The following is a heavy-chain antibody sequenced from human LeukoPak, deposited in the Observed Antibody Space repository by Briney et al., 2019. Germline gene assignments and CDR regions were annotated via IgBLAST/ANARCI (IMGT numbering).Heavy chain of an antibody. Sequence: SETLSLTCTVSGGSISSSSYYWGWIRQPPGKVLEGIGSIYYSGSTYYNPSLKSRGTISVDTSKNQFSLKLSSVTAADTAVYYCAREHLYYYDSSGFDYWGQGTLVTVSS. J-gene: IGHJ4*02. V-gene: IGHV4-39*02. D-gene: IGHD3-22*01. CDR3: AREHLYYYDSSGFDY. CDR2: IYYSGST. CDR1: GGSISSSSYY.